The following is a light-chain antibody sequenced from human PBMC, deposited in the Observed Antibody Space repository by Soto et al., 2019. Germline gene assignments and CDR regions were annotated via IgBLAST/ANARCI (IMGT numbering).Light chain of an antibody. J-gene: IGLJ1*01. V-gene: IGLV2-14*03. CDR2: DVS. CDR3: SSFTRSSSDV. CDR1: SSDVGGYNY. Sequence: QSVLTQPASVSASPGQSITISCTGTSSDVGGYNYVSWYRQHPGKAPKLMLYDVSNRPSGVSIRFSGSKSGNTASLTISGLQAEDEGDYYCSSFTRSSSDVFGTGTKLTVL.